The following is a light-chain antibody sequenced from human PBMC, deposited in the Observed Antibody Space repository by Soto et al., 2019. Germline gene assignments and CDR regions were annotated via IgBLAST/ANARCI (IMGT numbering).Light chain of an antibody. CDR3: QQYYSTPRT. Sequence: DIVMTQSPDSLAVSLGERATINCKSSQSVLYSSNNKNCLAWYQQKPGQPPKLLIYWASTRESGVPDRFSGSGSGTDFTLTIISLQAEDVAVYYCQQYYSTPRTFGQGTKVEIK. V-gene: IGKV4-1*01. CDR1: QSVLYSSNNKNC. CDR2: WAS. J-gene: IGKJ1*01.